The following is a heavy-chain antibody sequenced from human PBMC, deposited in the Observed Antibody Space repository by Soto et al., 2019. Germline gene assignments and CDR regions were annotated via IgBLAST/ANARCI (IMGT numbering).Heavy chain of an antibody. V-gene: IGHV3-7*01. CDR2: IKQDGSEK. CDR3: ARDSGIAVAGPYYFDY. D-gene: IGHD6-19*01. J-gene: IGHJ4*02. Sequence: PGGSLRLSCAASGFTFSSYWMSWVRQAPGKGLEWVANIKQDGSEKYYVDSVKGRFTISRDNAKNSLYLQMNSLRAEDTAVYYCARDSGIAVAGPYYFDYWGQGTLVNVSS. CDR1: GFTFSSYW.